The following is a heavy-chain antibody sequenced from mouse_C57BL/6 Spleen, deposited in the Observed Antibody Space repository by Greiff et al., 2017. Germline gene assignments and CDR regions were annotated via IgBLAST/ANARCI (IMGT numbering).Heavy chain of an antibody. J-gene: IGHJ2*01. Sequence: QVQLQQPGAELVRPGSSVKLSCKASGYTFTSYWMHWVKQRPIQGLEWIGNIDPSDSETHYDQKFKDKATLTVDKSSSTAYMQLSSLTSEDSAVYYCARGSSGYPIDYWGQGTTLTVSS. CDR1: GYTFTSYW. CDR2: IDPSDSET. D-gene: IGHD3-2*02. CDR3: ARGSSGYPIDY. V-gene: IGHV1-52*01.